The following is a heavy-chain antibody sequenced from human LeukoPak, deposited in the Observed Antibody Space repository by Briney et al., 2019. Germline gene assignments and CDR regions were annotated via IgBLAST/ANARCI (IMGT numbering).Heavy chain of an antibody. Sequence: PPETLSLTCAVYGGSFSGYYWSWIRQPPGKGLEWIGEINHSGSTNSNPSLKSRVTISVDTSKNQFSLKLSSVTAADTAVYYCARVGGMRPAAAKVLRANWFDPWGQGTLVTVSS. J-gene: IGHJ5*02. CDR2: INHSGST. CDR1: GGSFSGYY. CDR3: ARVGGMRPAAAKVLRANWFDP. D-gene: IGHD6-13*01. V-gene: IGHV4-34*01.